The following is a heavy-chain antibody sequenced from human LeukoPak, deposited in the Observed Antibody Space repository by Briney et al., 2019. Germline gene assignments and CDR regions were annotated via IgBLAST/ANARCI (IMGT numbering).Heavy chain of an antibody. CDR3: ARDSGIAVAGTAANDAFDI. J-gene: IGHJ3*02. D-gene: IGHD6-19*01. CDR2: IKQDGSEK. Sequence: GGSLRLSCAASGFTFSSYWMSWVRQAPGKGLEWVANIKQDGSEKYYVDSVKGRFTISRDKAKNSLYLQMNSLRAEDTAVYYCARDSGIAVAGTAANDAFDIWGQGTMVTVSS. CDR1: GFTFSSYW. V-gene: IGHV3-7*01.